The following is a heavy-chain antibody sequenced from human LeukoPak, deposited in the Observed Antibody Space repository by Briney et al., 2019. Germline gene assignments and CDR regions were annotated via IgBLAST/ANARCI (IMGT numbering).Heavy chain of an antibody. CDR3: ARAPRYLYGSGRNWFDP. J-gene: IGHJ5*02. CDR1: GGSFSGYY. Sequence: SETLSLTCAVYGGSFSGYYWSWIRQPPGKGLEWIGEINHSGSTNYNPSLKSRVTISVDTSKNQFSLKLSSVTAADTAVYYCARAPRYLYGSGRNWFDPWGQGTLVTVSS. D-gene: IGHD3-10*01. V-gene: IGHV4-34*01. CDR2: INHSGST.